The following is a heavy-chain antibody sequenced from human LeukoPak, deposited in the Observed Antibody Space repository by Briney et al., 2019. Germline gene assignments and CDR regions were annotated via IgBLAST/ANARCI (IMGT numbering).Heavy chain of an antibody. J-gene: IGHJ5*02. Sequence: GGSLRLSCAASGFTFTNYNMNWVRHAPGKGLELISYISGGSGTIYYADSVRGRFTVSRDNAKDSLWLQMDSLRVEDTAVYFCARLYGDWFDPWGPGTLVTVSS. CDR2: ISGGSGTI. CDR3: ARLYGDWFDP. V-gene: IGHV3-48*01. CDR1: GFTFTNYN. D-gene: IGHD4-17*01.